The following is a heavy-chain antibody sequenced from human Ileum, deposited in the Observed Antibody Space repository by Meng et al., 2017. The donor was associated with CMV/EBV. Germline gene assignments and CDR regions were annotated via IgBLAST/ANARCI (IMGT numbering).Heavy chain of an antibody. D-gene: IGHD3-22*01. CDR1: GYTLTGYY. J-gene: IGHJ4*02. Sequence: ASVKVSCKASGYTLTGYYMHWVRQAPGQGLEWMGWINPNSGGTNYAQKFQGRVTMTRDTSISTAYMEVSRLRSDDTAVYYCAGDHYDSSGYYNFDYWGQGTLVTVSS. CDR3: AGDHYDSSGYYNFDY. V-gene: IGHV1-2*02. CDR2: INPNSGGT.